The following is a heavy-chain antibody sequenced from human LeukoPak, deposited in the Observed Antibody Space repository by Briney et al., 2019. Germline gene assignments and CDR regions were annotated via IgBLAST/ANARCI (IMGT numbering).Heavy chain of an antibody. CDR2: INAGNGNT. V-gene: IGHV1-3*01. Sequence: ASVKVSCKASGYTFTSYAMHWVRHPPGQRREWMGWINAGNGNTKYSQKFQGRDTITRDTSASTAYMELSSLRSEETAVYYCGRDGAFDIWGQKTMVTVSS. CDR1: GYTFTSYA. J-gene: IGHJ3*02. CDR3: GRDGAFDI.